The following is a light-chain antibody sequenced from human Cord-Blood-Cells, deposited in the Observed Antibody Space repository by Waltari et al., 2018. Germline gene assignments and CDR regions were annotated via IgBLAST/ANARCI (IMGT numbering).Light chain of an antibody. CDR1: SLRSYY. J-gene: IGLJ3*02. CDR3: NSRDSSGNHLGV. CDR2: GKN. V-gene: IGLV3-19*01. Sequence: SSEPTHDPAVSVALGRTVRIPCTVHSLRSYYASWHQQKPGQAPVLVIYGKNNRPSGIPDRFSGSSSGNTASLTITGAQAEDEADYYCNSRDSSGNHLGVFGGGTKLTVL.